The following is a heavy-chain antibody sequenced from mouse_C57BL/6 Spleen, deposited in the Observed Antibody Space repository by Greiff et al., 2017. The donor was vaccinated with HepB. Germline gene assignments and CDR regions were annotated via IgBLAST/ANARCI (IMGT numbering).Heavy chain of an antibody. Sequence: QVQLLQPGAELVKPGASVKLSCKASGYTFTSYWMQWVKQRPGQGLEWIGEIDPSDSDTNYNQKFKGKATLTVDTSASTAYMQLSRLTSEDSAVYYCASRGYYDSYWYFDVWGTGTTVTVSS. CDR2: IDPSDSDT. D-gene: IGHD2-4*01. CDR1: GYTFTSYW. J-gene: IGHJ1*03. V-gene: IGHV1-50*01. CDR3: ASRGYYDSYWYFDV.